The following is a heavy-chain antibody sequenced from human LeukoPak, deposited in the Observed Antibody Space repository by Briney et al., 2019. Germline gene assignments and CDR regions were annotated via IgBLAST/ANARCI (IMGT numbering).Heavy chain of an antibody. Sequence: PSETLSLTCTVSGGSFSSGGYYWIWIRQHPGKGLEWIGYIYQSGSTYYNPSLKSRVTISVDTSKNQFSLKLSSVTAADTAVYYCARGFRGTADYWGQGTLVTASS. V-gene: IGHV4-31*03. J-gene: IGHJ4*02. D-gene: IGHD1-1*01. CDR2: IYQSGST. CDR1: GGSFSSGGYY. CDR3: ARGFRGTADY.